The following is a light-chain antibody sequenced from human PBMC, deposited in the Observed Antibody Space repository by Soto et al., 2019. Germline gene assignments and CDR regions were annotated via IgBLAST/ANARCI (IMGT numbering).Light chain of an antibody. V-gene: IGKV1-5*01. CDR1: QSSSRW. CDR2: DAS. CDR3: QQYVSYSVS. Sequence: DIQMTQSPSTLSASVGDRVTITCRASQSSSRWVAWYQQKPGKAPELLIYDASTLKSGVPSRFRGSGSGTDFTLTISGLQPDDFATYYCQQYVSYSVSFGQGTRLEIK. J-gene: IGKJ5*01.